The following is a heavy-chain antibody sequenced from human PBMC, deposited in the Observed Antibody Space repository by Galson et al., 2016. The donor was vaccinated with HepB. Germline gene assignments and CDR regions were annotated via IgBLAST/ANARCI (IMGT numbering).Heavy chain of an antibody. CDR2: ISGSSNTI. Sequence: SLRLSCAASEFTFSTYTMNWVRQAPGKGLEWVAHISGSSNTIYYADSVKGRFTISRDNARKSLYLQMNSLRDEDTAVYYCARVKEPSSGNWNVGPKFRRPKGGALDLWGQGTQVTVSS. J-gene: IGHJ5*02. D-gene: IGHD1-1*01. CDR3: ARVKEPSSGNWNVGPKFRRPKGGALDL. V-gene: IGHV3-48*02. CDR1: EFTFSTYT.